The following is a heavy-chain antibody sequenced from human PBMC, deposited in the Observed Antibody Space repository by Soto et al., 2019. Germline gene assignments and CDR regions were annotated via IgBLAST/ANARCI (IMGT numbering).Heavy chain of an antibody. D-gene: IGHD3-9*01. Sequence: GGSLRLSCAASGFSVTSNYMTWVRQAPGKGLECVSVIYAGGNTYYPDSVKGRFTISSDNSKNTLFPQMNNLRAEDTAVYYCARVTTFYDILTSSYALNYFDYWGQGTRVTVSS. J-gene: IGHJ4*02. CDR1: GFSVTSNY. CDR3: ARVTTFYDILTSSYALNYFDY. CDR2: IYAGGNT. V-gene: IGHV3-53*01.